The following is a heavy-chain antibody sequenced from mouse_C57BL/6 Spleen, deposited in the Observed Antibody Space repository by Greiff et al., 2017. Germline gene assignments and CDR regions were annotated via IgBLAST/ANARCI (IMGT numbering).Heavy chain of an antibody. J-gene: IGHJ4*01. CDR2: INPYNGDT. CDR3: ARGGYRDAMDY. V-gene: IGHV1-20*01. CDR1: GYSFTGYF. Sequence: VQLKESGPELVKPGDSVQISCKASGYSFTGYFMNWVMQSHGKSLEWIGRINPYNGDTFYNQKFKGKATLTVDKSSSTAHMELRSLTSEDSAVYYCARGGYRDAMDYGGQGTSVTVSS. D-gene: IGHD2-2*01.